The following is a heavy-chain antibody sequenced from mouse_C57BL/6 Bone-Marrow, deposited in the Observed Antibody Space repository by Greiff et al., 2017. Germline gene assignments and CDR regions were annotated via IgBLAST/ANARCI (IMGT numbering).Heavy chain of an antibody. CDR2: INPYNGGT. CDR3: ARLGFYYYAVDY. Sequence: VQLQQSGPVLVKPGASVKMSCKASGYTFTDYYMTWVKQSHGKSLEWIGVINPYNGGTSYNQKFKGKATLTVDKSSSTAYMELNSLTSEDSAVYYCARLGFYYYAVDYWGQGTSVTVSS. V-gene: IGHV1-19*01. J-gene: IGHJ4*01. CDR1: GYTFTDYY. D-gene: IGHD4-1*01.